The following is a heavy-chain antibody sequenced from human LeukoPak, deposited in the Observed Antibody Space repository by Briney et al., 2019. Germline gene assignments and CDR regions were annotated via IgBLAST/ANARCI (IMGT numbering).Heavy chain of an antibody. CDR2: IKSKTDGGTI. CDR3: TTDDYN. Sequence: GGSLRLSCAASGFTFSNAWMGWVRQAPGKGLECVARIKSKTDGGTIDYAAPVKGRFTISRDDSQNTVSLQMNNLETEDTAVYYCTTDDYNWGQGTLVTVSS. J-gene: IGHJ4*02. CDR1: GFTFSNAW. V-gene: IGHV3-15*01. D-gene: IGHD4-11*01.